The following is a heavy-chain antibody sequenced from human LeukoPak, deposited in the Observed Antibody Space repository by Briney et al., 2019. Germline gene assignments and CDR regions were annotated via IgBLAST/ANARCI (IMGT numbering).Heavy chain of an antibody. V-gene: IGHV3-7*01. D-gene: IGHD2-2*02. Sequence: GGSLRLSCTTSGFNFRAYWMGWVRQAPGKGLEWVANIHQHGSKENYVDSVKGRFTISRDNAKNSLYLQMNSLRAEDTAVYYCARGWRGGFIVVVPAAIDAFDIWGQGTMVTVSS. CDR3: ARGWRGGFIVVVPAAIDAFDI. CDR1: GFNFRAYW. CDR2: IHQHGSKE. J-gene: IGHJ3*02.